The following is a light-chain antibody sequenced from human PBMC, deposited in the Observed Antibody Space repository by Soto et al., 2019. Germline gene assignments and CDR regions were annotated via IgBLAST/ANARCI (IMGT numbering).Light chain of an antibody. V-gene: IGKV3-20*01. Sequence: EIVLTQSPGTLSLSPGKRATLSCRASQSLSTSDLVWYQHKSGQPPRLVIHGTFSTASGIPARFSGSGSGTDFTLTISSLEPEDPAVYDCQQYGSLPYTFGRGTRLEIQ. J-gene: IGKJ5*01. CDR2: GTF. CDR3: QQYGSLPYT. CDR1: QSLSTSD.